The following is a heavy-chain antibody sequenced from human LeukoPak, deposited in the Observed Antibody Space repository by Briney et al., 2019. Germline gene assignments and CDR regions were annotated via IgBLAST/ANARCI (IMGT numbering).Heavy chain of an antibody. CDR2: GFYSGDT. V-gene: IGHV4-39*01. D-gene: IGHD2-21*01. J-gene: IGHJ4*02. Sequence: SETLSLTCAVSGGSVSNNNYYWGWIRQPPGKGLEWIGSGFYSGDTYYSPSLESRVTISVDTSKNQFSLKLSSVTAADTAMYYCLRHKFRIGPFHLDYWGQGTQVTVSS. CDR3: LRHKFRIGPFHLDY. CDR1: GGSVSNNNYY.